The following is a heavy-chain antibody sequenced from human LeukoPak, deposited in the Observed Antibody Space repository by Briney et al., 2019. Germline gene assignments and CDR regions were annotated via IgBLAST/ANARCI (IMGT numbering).Heavy chain of an antibody. V-gene: IGHV4-34*01. D-gene: IGHD4-17*01. CDR2: INHSGST. Sequence: SETLSLTCAVYGGSFSGYYWSWIRQPPGKGLEWIGEINHSGSTNYNPSLKSRVTISVDTSKNQFSLKLSSVTAADTAVYYCASRDYGDSYWGQGTLVTVSS. J-gene: IGHJ4*02. CDR3: ASRDYGDSY. CDR1: GGSFSGYY.